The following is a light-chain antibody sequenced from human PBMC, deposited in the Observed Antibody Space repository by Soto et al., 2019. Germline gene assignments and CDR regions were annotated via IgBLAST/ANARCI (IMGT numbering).Light chain of an antibody. J-gene: IGKJ2*01. Sequence: EIVMTQSPATLSVSPGERATLSCRASQSVSSKLAWYQQRPGQAPRLLIYGASTRATGIPARFSDSGSGPEFNHTLSSLQSEDFPVYYCQQYNDRPPKQYTFRQGTKLQIK. CDR3: QQYNDRPPKQYT. CDR1: QSVSSK. CDR2: GAS. V-gene: IGKV3-15*01.